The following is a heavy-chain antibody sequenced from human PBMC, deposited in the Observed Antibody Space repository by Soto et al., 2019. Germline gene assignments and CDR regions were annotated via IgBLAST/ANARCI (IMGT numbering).Heavy chain of an antibody. D-gene: IGHD4-17*01. J-gene: IGHJ4*02. CDR2: IRSSGGNT. Sequence: EVQLLESGGGLVQPGGSLRLSCVSSGFTFNNYAMSWVRQAPGKGLEWVSSIRSSGGNTYYADSMKGRFTISRDKSKNPLHLQMNSLRAEDTAGYYCAQNSENYGDSRYDSWGQGILVTVSS. CDR3: AQNSENYGDSRYDS. V-gene: IGHV3-23*01. CDR1: GFTFNNYA.